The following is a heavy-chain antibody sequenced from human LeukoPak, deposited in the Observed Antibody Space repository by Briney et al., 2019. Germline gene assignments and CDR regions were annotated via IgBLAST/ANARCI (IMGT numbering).Heavy chain of an antibody. V-gene: IGHV4-39*07. J-gene: IGHJ4*02. CDR3: ARVLQYPVATIH. CDR1: GGSISSSSYY. CDR2: IYYSGST. Sequence: SETLSLTCTVSGGSISSSSYYWGWIRQPPGKGLEWIGSIYYSGSTYYNPSLKSRVTISVDTSKNQFSLKLSSVTAADTAVYYCARVLQYPVATIHWGQGTLVTVSS. D-gene: IGHD5-12*01.